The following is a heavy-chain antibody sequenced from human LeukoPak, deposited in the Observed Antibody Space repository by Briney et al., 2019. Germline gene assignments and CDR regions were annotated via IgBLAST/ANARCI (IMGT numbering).Heavy chain of an antibody. J-gene: IGHJ4*02. V-gene: IGHV3-48*01. Sequence: GGSLRLSCAASGFIFSSYSMNWVRQAPGKGLEWGSYISYSDSLIYYAHSVKGRITISRDNAKNSLYLQMNSLRAEDTAVYFCARPFGRYGDYENYYFDYWGQGTLVTVSS. CDR2: ISYSDSLI. CDR3: ARPFGRYGDYENYYFDY. D-gene: IGHD4-17*01. CDR1: GFIFSSYS.